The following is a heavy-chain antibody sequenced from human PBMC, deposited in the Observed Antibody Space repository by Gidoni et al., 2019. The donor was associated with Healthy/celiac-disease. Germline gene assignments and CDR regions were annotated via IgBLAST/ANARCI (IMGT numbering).Heavy chain of an antibody. CDR2: IIPIFGTA. CDR1: GGTFSSYA. Sequence: QVQLVQSGAEVKKPGSSVKVSCKASGGTFSSYAISWVRQAPGQGLEWMGGIIPIFGTANSAQKFQGRVTITADQSTSTAYMELSSLRSEDTAVYYCARVIGYCSSTSCRGRFDPWGQGTLVTVSS. J-gene: IGHJ5*02. D-gene: IGHD2-2*01. CDR3: ARVIGYCSSTSCRGRFDP. V-gene: IGHV1-69*01.